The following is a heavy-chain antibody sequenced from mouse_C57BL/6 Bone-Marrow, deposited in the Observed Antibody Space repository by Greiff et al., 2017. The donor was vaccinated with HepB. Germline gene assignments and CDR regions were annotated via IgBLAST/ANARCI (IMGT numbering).Heavy chain of an antibody. CDR2: ISSGGSYT. CDR1: GFTFSSYG. D-gene: IGHD6-1*01. Sequence: EVKLMESGGDLVKPGGSLKLSCAASGFTFSSYGMSWVRQTPDKRLEWVATISSGGSYTYYPDSVKGRFTISRDTAKNTLYLQMSSLKSEDTAMYYCASGSYPPWGQGTLVTVSA. J-gene: IGHJ3*01. V-gene: IGHV5-6*01. CDR3: ASGSYPP.